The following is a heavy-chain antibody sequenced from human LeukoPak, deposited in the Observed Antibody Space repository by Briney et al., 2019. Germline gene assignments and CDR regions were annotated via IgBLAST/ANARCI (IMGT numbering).Heavy chain of an antibody. J-gene: IGHJ4*02. Sequence: PSETLSLTCTASGGSISSGSYYWSWIRQPPGKGLEWIGNIYYSGSTYCDPSLKSRVTISIDTSRNQFSLKLSSVTAADTAVYYCARKPIVSSAWYYFDYWGRGTLVTVSS. CDR3: ARKPIVSSAWYYFDY. CDR2: IYYSGST. D-gene: IGHD6-13*01. V-gene: IGHV4-39*07. CDR1: GGSISSGSYY.